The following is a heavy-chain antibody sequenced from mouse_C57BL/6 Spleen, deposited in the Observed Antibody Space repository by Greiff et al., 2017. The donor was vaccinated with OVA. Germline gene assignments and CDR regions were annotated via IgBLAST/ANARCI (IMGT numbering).Heavy chain of an antibody. V-gene: IGHV1-72*01. CDR3: ARSAAFITTVVEGAMDY. CDR1: GYTFTSYW. D-gene: IGHD1-1*01. CDR2: IDPNSGGT. J-gene: IGHJ4*01. Sequence: QVQLQQPGAELVKPGASVKLSCKASGYTFTSYWMHWVKQRPGRGLEWIGRIDPNSGGTKYNEKFKSKATLTVDKPSSTAYMQLSSLTSEDSAVYYCARSAAFITTVVEGAMDYWGQGTSVTVSS.